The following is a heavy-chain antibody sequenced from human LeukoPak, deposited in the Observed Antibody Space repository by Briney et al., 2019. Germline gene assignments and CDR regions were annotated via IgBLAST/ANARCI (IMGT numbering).Heavy chain of an antibody. V-gene: IGHV3-9*01. CDR1: GFTFDDYA. Sequence: GGSLRLSCAASGFTFDDYAMHWVRQAPGKGLEWVSGISWNSGSIGYADSVKGRFTISRDNAKNSLYLQMNSLRAEDTAVYYCARGYYSSSSYLDYWGQGTLVTVSS. J-gene: IGHJ4*02. CDR2: ISWNSGSI. CDR3: ARGYYSSSSYLDY. D-gene: IGHD6-13*01.